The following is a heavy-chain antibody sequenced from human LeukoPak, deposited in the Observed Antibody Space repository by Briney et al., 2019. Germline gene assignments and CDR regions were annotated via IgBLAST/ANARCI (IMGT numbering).Heavy chain of an antibody. J-gene: IGHJ3*02. CDR1: GGSISSGGYY. D-gene: IGHD2-8*01. Sequence: PSQTLSLTCTVSGGSISSGGYYWSWIRQPPGKGLEWIGYIYHSGSTYYNPSLKSRVTISVDRSKNQSSLKLSSVTAADTAVYYCAKDSRWTNGVSGAFDIWGQGTMVTVSS. CDR2: IYHSGST. CDR3: AKDSRWTNGVSGAFDI. V-gene: IGHV4-30-2*01.